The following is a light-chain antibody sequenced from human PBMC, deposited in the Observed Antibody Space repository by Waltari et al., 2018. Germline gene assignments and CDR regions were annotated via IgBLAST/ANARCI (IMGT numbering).Light chain of an antibody. CDR3: QQRSNWPT. CDR2: DAS. J-gene: IGKJ4*01. V-gene: IGKV3-11*01. Sequence: EIVLTQSPATLSLSPGERATLSCRASQSVSIYLAWYQQKPGQAPRLLIYDASNRATGIPARFSGSGSGTDFTLTISSLGPEDFAVYYCQQRSNWPTFGGGTKVEIK. CDR1: QSVSIY.